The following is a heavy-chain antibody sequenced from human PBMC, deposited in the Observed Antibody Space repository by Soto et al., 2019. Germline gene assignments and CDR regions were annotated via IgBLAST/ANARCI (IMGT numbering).Heavy chain of an antibody. CDR2: ISSSSTI. J-gene: IGHJ4*02. V-gene: IGHV3-48*02. D-gene: IGHD2-21*02. Sequence: GGSLRLSCAASGFTFSSYSMNWVRQAPGKGLEWVSYISSSSTIYYADSVKGRFTISRDNAKNSLYLQMNSLRDEDTAVYYCARGILAYCGGDCYSDPYCFDYWGQGTLVTVSS. CDR1: GFTFSSYS. CDR3: ARGILAYCGGDCYSDPYCFDY.